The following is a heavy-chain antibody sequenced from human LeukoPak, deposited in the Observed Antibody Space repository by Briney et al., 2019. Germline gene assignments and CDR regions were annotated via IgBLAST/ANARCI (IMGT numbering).Heavy chain of an antibody. CDR3: ARCRGYFDWLSIYYFDH. CDR2: IKQDGSEK. V-gene: IGHV3-7*01. D-gene: IGHD3-9*01. J-gene: IGHJ4*02. Sequence: GGSLSLSCAASGFTFSSYWMSWVRPAPGKGLEWVGNIKQDGSEKYYLDSVKGRFTRSRDYDKNSLYMQMHGLRAEATAMYYCARCRGYFDWLSIYYFDHWGQGTLVTVSS. CDR1: GFTFSSYW.